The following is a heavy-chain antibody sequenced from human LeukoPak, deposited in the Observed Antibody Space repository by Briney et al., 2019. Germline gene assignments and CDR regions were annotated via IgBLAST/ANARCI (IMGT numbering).Heavy chain of an antibody. J-gene: IGHJ4*02. CDR3: TEGGYTTYFDY. Sequence: PGGSLRLSCAASGFTFSSYAMTWVRQAPGKGLEWVSTIRATAGTTYYEDSVKGRFTISRDNSKNTQWLQMNSLRVEDTAVYYCTEGGYTTYFDYWGQGTLVTVSS. CDR2: IRATAGTT. D-gene: IGHD6-13*01. V-gene: IGHV3-23*01. CDR1: GFTFSSYA.